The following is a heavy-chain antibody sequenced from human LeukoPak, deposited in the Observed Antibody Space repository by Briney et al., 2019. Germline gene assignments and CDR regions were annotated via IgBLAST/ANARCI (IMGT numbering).Heavy chain of an antibody. J-gene: IGHJ6*03. CDR3: ARHGITGTRAPTYYYYMDV. CDR1: GYSFTSYW. D-gene: IGHD1-7*01. CDR2: IYPGDSDT. V-gene: IGHV5-51*01. Sequence: PGESLKISCKGSGYSFTSYWIGWVRQMPGKGLEWMGIIYPGDSDTRYSPSFQGQVTNSADKSISTAYLQWSSLKASDTAMYYCARHGITGTRAPTYYYYMDVWGKGTTVTVSS.